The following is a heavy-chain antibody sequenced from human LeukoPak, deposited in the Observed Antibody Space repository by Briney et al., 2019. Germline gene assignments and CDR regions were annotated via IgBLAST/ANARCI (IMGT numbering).Heavy chain of an antibody. Sequence: PGGSLRLSCAASGFTFSSYSMSWVRQAPGKGLEWVSHITSVASTIYYADSVKGRFTISRDNAMNSLYLQMNGLRPEDTAVYYCARDGGGSCSQGSDCYFDYWGRGALVTVSS. J-gene: IGHJ4*02. CDR3: ARDGGGSCSQGSDCYFDY. CDR2: ITSVASTI. V-gene: IGHV3-48*04. D-gene: IGHD2-15*01. CDR1: GFTFSSYS.